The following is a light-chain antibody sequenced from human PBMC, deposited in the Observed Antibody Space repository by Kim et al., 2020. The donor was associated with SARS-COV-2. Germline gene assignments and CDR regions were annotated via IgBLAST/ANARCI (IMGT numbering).Light chain of an antibody. J-gene: IGKJ2*01. CDR2: GTS. V-gene: IGKV3-15*01. Sequence: SVSPGERATLSCRASQSVGGSLAWYQQKPGQVPRLLIYGTSARASGIPARFSGSGSGTEYTLTISSLQSEDFAIYYCQQYNKWPDTFGQGTKLEI. CDR1: QSVGGS. CDR3: QQYNKWPDT.